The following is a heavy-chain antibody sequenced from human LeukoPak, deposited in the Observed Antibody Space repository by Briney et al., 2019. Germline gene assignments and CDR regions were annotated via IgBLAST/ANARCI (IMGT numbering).Heavy chain of an antibody. CDR1: GGSISSGSYY. J-gene: IGHJ4*02. CDR3: AREGYGDPLDY. D-gene: IGHD4-17*01. CDR2: IYTSGST. Sequence: SQTLSLTCTVSGGSISSGSYYWSWIRQPAGKGLEWIGRIYTSGSTNYNPSLKSRVTISVDTSKNQFSLKLSSVTAADTAVYYCAREGYGDPLDYWGQGTPVTVSS. V-gene: IGHV4-61*02.